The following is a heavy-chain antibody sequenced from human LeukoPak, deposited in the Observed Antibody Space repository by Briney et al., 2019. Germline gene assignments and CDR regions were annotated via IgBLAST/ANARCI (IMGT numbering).Heavy chain of an antibody. CDR3: ARDLPHRSPIAIFGVEMGAFDI. D-gene: IGHD3-3*01. Sequence: HAGGSLRLSCAASGFTFSSYSMNWVRQAPGKGLEWVSYISSSSSTIYYADSVKGRFTISRDNAKNSLYLQMNSLRAEDTAVYYCARDLPHRSPIAIFGVEMGAFDIWGQGTMVTVSS. CDR1: GFTFSSYS. CDR2: ISSSSSTI. J-gene: IGHJ3*02. V-gene: IGHV3-48*01.